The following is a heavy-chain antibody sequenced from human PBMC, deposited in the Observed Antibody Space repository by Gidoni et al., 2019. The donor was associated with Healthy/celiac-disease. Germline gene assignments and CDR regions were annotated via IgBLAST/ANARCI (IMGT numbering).Heavy chain of an antibody. V-gene: IGHV4-30-4*01. J-gene: IGHJ4*02. CDR3: ARAYGDYVVGFDY. Sequence: IYGGDYYWSWIRQPPGKGLEWIGYIYYSGSTYYNPSLKSRVTISVDTSKNQFSLKLSSVTAADTAVYYCARAYGDYVVGFDYWGQGTLVTVSS. CDR1: IYGGDYY. D-gene: IGHD4-17*01. CDR2: IYYSGST.